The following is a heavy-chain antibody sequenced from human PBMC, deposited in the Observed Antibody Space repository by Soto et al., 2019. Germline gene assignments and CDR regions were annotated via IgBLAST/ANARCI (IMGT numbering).Heavy chain of an antibody. D-gene: IGHD2-21*01. Sequence: ASVKVSCKASGYTFTSYALNWVRQATGQGLEWLGWMNPNSGNTGYGQKFQGRVTMTMNTAISTAYMELSSLRSEDTAVYYCARGSLMTRVIVVSPTDVWGPGTTVTVSS. CDR1: GYTFTSYA. V-gene: IGHV1-8*01. CDR3: ARGSLMTRVIVVSPTDV. CDR2: MNPNSGNT. J-gene: IGHJ6*02.